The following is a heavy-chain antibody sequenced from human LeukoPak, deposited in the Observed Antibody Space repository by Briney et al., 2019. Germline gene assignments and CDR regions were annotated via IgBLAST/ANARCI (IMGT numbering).Heavy chain of an antibody. D-gene: IGHD4-23*01. CDR1: GLTFSDCY. CDR3: ARGDYGGNSVAFDL. CDR2: ISSSGSSI. Sequence: PGGSLRLSCAASGLTFSDCYMSWIRQAPGKGLEWVSYISSSGSSIFYADSVKGRFTISRDNAKNSLYLQMNSLRAEDTAVYYCARGDYGGNSVAFDLWGQGTVVTVSS. J-gene: IGHJ3*01. V-gene: IGHV3-11*04.